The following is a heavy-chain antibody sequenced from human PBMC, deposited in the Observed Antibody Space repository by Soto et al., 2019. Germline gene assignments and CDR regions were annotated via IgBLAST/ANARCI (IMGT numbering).Heavy chain of an antibody. J-gene: IGHJ4*02. D-gene: IGHD1-1*01. CDR3: ARGVNDDS. CDR2: IHTGGST. Sequence: EVKLVESGGGLMQPGGSLRLSCAASGFSVGGNPMTWVRQAPGKGLEWVASIHTGGSTFYADPVKGRFTISRDNSKNMVYLQMNSLTVGDTAMYFCARGVNDDSWCRGTLVTVSS. CDR1: GFSVGGNP. V-gene: IGHV3-53*01.